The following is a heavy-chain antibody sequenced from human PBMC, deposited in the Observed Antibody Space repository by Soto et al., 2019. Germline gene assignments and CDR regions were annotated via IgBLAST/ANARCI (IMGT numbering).Heavy chain of an antibody. CDR2: INHSGST. CDR1: GGSFGGYY. Sequence: PSETLSLTCAVYGGSFGGYYGSWIRQPPGKGLEWIGEINHSGSTNYNPSLKSRVTISVDTSKNQFSLKLSSVTAADTAVYYCARLSYGDYDYWGQGTLVTVSS. CDR3: ARLSYGDYDY. V-gene: IGHV4-34*01. D-gene: IGHD4-17*01. J-gene: IGHJ4*02.